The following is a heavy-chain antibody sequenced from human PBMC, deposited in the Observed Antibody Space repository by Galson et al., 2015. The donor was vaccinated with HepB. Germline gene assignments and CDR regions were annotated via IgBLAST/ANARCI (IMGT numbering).Heavy chain of an antibody. CDR2: MNPYSGNT. CDR1: GYTFTDYD. Sequence: SVKVSCKAVGYTFTDYDINWVRQAAGQGPEWMGWMNPYSGNTGYAQKFQGRVTMTRDTSTNTVYMELRSLRSDDTAIYYCAREGVYGDYVGFAQFFGVDVWGQGTSVIVSS. J-gene: IGHJ6*02. CDR3: AREGVYGDYVGFAQFFGVDV. V-gene: IGHV1-8*01. D-gene: IGHD4-17*01.